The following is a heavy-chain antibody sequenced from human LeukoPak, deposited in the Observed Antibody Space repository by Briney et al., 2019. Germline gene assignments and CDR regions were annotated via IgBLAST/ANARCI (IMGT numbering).Heavy chain of an antibody. Sequence: ASVKVSCKASGYTFTGYYMHWVRQAPGQGLEWMGWINPNSGGTNYAQKFQGRVTMTRDTSISTAYMELSRLRSDDTAVYYCARAPPMIVVVAHNWFDPWGQGTLVTVSS. CDR1: GYTFTGYY. J-gene: IGHJ5*02. V-gene: IGHV1-2*02. CDR3: ARAPPMIVVVAHNWFDP. CDR2: INPNSGGT. D-gene: IGHD3-22*01.